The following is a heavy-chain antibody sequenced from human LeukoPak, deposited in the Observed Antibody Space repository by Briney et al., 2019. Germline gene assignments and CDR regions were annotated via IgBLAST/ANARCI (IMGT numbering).Heavy chain of an antibody. J-gene: IGHJ5*02. V-gene: IGHV1-46*01. D-gene: IGHD1-1*01. CDR2: INPSGGT. CDR3: AREGVVGTGLDL. Sequence: ASVKVSCKASGYTFTGYNMHWVRQAPGQGLEWMGIINPSGGTSYSQKLQGRITLTRDTTTLYMELSSLRSEDTAVYYCAREGVVGTGLDLWGQGTLVTVSS. CDR1: GYTFTGYN.